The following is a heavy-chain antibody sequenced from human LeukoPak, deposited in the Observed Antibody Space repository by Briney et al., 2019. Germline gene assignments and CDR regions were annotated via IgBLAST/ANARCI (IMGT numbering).Heavy chain of an antibody. J-gene: IGHJ5*02. V-gene: IGHV3-53*01. Sequence: GGSLRLSCAASGFTVSNNYISWVRQAPGKGLEWGSVIYSGGNTYYADSVKGRFTISSDNSKNTLYLQMNSLRAEDTAVYYCAKTIVGVTNWFDPWGQGTLVTVSS. CDR3: AKTIVGVTNWFDP. CDR1: GFTVSNNY. D-gene: IGHD1-26*01. CDR2: IYSGGNT.